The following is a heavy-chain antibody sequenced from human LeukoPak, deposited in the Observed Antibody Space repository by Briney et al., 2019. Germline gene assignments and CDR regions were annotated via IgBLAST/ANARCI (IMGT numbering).Heavy chain of an antibody. CDR2: ISSSGSTI. CDR3: ARVSKYYDILTGYYISYYYGMDV. D-gene: IGHD3-9*01. V-gene: IGHV3-48*03. J-gene: IGHJ6*04. Sequence: GGSLRLSCAASGFTFSSYEMNWVRQAPGKGLEWVSYISSSGSTIYYADSVKGRFTISRDNAKNSLYLQMNSLRAEDTAVYYCARVSKYYDILTGYYISYYYGMDVWGKGTTVTVSS. CDR1: GFTFSSYE.